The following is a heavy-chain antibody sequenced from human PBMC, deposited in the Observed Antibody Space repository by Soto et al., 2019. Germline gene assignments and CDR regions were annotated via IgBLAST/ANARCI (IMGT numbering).Heavy chain of an antibody. Sequence: ASVKVSCKASGYTFTSYDINWVRQATGQGLEWMGWMNPNSGNTGYAQKFQGRVTMTRNTSISTAYMELSSLRSEDTAVYYCALILRRDLLTTFGYWGPGILVTVFS. D-gene: IGHD4-17*01. V-gene: IGHV1-8*01. CDR3: ALILRRDLLTTFGY. J-gene: IGHJ4*02. CDR1: GYTFTSYD. CDR2: MNPNSGNT.